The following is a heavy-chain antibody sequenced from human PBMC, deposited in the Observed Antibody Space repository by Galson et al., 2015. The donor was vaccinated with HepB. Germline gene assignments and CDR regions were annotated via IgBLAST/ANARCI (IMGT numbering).Heavy chain of an antibody. V-gene: IGHV4-4*02. Sequence: SETLSLTCAVSGGSISISNWWSGVRQPPGKGLEWIGEIYHSGSTNYNPSLKSRVTISVDKSKNQFSLKLSSVTAADTAVYYCARALGDWIGDQAGADYWGQGTLVTVSS. CDR1: GGSISISNW. CDR2: IYHSGST. D-gene: IGHD3-10*01. J-gene: IGHJ4*02. CDR3: ARALGDWIGDQAGADY.